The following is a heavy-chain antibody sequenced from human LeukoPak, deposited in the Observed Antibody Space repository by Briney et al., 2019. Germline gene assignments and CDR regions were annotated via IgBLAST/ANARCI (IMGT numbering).Heavy chain of an antibody. Sequence: SETLSLTCTVSGGSITSGTYYWGWIRQPTGKGLEWIGSIYYSGSTYYNPSLKSRVTISLDTSKNQFSLTLSSVTAADTAVYYCVRQSQVGATDPWGQATLVTVSS. CDR1: GGSITSGTYY. CDR3: VRQSQVGATDP. CDR2: IYYSGST. D-gene: IGHD1-26*01. V-gene: IGHV4-39*01. J-gene: IGHJ5*02.